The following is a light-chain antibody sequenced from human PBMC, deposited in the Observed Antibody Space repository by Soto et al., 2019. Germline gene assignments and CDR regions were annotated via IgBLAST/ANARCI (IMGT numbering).Light chain of an antibody. Sequence: EIVLTQSPVTLSLSPGERATLSCRASQSVSSSYLAWYQQKPGLAPRLLIYDASSRATGIPDRFSGSGCGKDFTLTISRLEPEDFAVYYCQQYGSSPITFGQGTRLEIK. CDR3: QQYGSSPIT. J-gene: IGKJ5*01. CDR1: QSVSSSY. V-gene: IGKV3D-20*01. CDR2: DAS.